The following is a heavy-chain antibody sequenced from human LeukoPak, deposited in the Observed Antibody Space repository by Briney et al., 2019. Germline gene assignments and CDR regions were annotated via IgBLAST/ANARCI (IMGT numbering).Heavy chain of an antibody. Sequence: ASVKVSCKASGGTFSSYAISWVRQAPGQGLEWMGRIIPILGIANYAQKFQGRVTITADKSTSTAYMELSSLRSEDAAVYYCARDSSSWFGFDPWGQGTLVTVSS. D-gene: IGHD6-13*01. CDR3: ARDSSSWFGFDP. CDR1: GGTFSSYA. CDR2: IIPILGIA. V-gene: IGHV1-69*04. J-gene: IGHJ5*02.